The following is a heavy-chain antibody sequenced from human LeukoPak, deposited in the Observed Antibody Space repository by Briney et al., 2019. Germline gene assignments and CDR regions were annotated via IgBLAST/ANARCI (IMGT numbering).Heavy chain of an antibody. CDR3: VRDLELVYYDSSGYDY. D-gene: IGHD3-22*01. CDR1: GFTFSSYW. CDR2: MNSDGSST. V-gene: IGHV3-74*01. Sequence: GGSLRLSRAASGFTFSSYWMHWVRQAPGKGLVWVSRMNSDGSSTNYADSVKGRFTISRDNAKNTLYLQMNSLRAEDTAVYYCVRDLELVYYDSSGYDYWGQGTLVTVSS. J-gene: IGHJ4*02.